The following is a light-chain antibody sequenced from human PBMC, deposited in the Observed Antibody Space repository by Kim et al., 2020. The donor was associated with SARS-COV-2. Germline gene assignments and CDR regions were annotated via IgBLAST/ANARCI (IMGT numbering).Light chain of an antibody. Sequence: QSVLTQPPSASGTPGQRVTISCSGSSSNIGSNTVNWYQQFPGTAPKLLIYSNDQRSSGVPDRFSGSKSGTSASLAISGLQSEDEADYYCAAWDECLHASYLFGSGTKLTVL. CDR3: AAWDECLHASYL. CDR1: SSNIGSNT. CDR2: SND. V-gene: IGLV1-44*01. J-gene: IGLJ1*01.